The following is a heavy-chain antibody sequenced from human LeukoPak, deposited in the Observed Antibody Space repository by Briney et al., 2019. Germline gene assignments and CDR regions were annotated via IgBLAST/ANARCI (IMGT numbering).Heavy chain of an antibody. CDR3: ARDRGLTYYDFWSGYYNNFDY. CDR2: ISAYNGNT. CDR1: GYTFTSYG. J-gene: IGHJ4*02. V-gene: IGHV1-18*01. Sequence: ASVKVSCKASGYTFTSYGISWVRQAPGQGLEWMGWISAYNGNTNYAQKLQGRVTMTTDTSTSTAYMELRSLRSDDTAVYYCARDRGLTYYDFWSGYYNNFDYWGQGTLVTVSS. D-gene: IGHD3-3*01.